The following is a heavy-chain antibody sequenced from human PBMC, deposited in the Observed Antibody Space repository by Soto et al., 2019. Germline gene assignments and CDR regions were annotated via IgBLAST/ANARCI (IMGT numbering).Heavy chain of an antibody. J-gene: IGHJ4*01. Sequence: GGSLRLSCAASGVTFTNAWINWVRQAPGKGLEWVGRIKSKTDGGTTDYAEPVKGRFAISRDDSNNMVYLQMNSLKIEDTAVYYCTTDSYIDYWGHGTLVTVSS. CDR3: TTDSYIDY. V-gene: IGHV3-15*07. D-gene: IGHD2-2*02. CDR1: GVTFTNAW. CDR2: IKSKTDGGTT.